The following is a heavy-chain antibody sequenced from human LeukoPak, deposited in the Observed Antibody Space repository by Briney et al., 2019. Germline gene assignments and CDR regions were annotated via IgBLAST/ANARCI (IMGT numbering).Heavy chain of an antibody. CDR1: GGSISSYY. CDR2: IYTSGST. J-gene: IGHJ3*02. CDR3: AREEAALRWYFDAFDI. Sequence: SETLSLTCTVSGGSISSYYWSWIRQPAGKGLEWIGRIYTSGSTNYNPSLKSRVTMSVETSKNQFSLKLSSVCAADTAVYYCAREEAALRWYFDAFDIWGQGTMVTVSS. V-gene: IGHV4-4*07. D-gene: IGHD4-23*01.